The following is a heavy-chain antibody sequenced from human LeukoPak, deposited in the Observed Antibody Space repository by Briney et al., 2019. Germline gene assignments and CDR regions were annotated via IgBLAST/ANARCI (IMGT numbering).Heavy chain of an antibody. Sequence: PETLSLTCTVSGGSISGQYWSWIRQPPGKGLEWIGFVSYSGSTNYNPSLNGRVTISLDTSKNQFSLRLNSVTAADTAVYYCARGGASSRYFDYWGQGTLVTVSS. J-gene: IGHJ4*02. CDR1: GGSISGQY. D-gene: IGHD1-26*01. CDR2: VSYSGST. V-gene: IGHV4-59*11. CDR3: ARGGASSRYFDY.